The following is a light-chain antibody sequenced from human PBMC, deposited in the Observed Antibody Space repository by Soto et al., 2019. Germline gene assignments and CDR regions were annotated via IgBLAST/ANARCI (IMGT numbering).Light chain of an antibody. CDR1: QSVSSTY. CDR3: QQYDTSPWT. CDR2: AAS. J-gene: IGKJ1*01. V-gene: IGKV3-20*01. Sequence: EIVLTQSPGTLSLSPGERATLSCRASQSVSSTYLAWYQHKPGQAPRLLIYAASGRATGIPDRFSGSGSGTDFTLTISRLEPEDFAVYYCQQYDTSPWTFGQGNKVEIK.